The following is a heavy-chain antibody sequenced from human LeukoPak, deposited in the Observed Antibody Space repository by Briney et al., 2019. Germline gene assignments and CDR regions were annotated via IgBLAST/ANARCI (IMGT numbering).Heavy chain of an antibody. CDR3: ARYTVTTYYFDY. CDR2: IYYSGST. V-gene: IGHV4-39*07. Sequence: SETLSLTCTVSGGSISSSSYYWGWIRQPPGKGLEWIGSIYYSGSTYYNPSLKSRVTISVDTSKNQFSLKLSSVTAADTAVYYCARYTVTTYYFDYWGQGTLVTVSS. CDR1: GGSISSSSYY. J-gene: IGHJ4*02. D-gene: IGHD4-17*01.